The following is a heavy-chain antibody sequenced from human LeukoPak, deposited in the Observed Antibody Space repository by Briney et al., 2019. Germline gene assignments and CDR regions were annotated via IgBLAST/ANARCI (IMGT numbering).Heavy chain of an antibody. V-gene: IGHV3-21*01. CDR3: ARSWQQLAPFDY. CDR1: GFTFSSYS. D-gene: IGHD6-13*01. J-gene: IGHJ4*02. CDR2: ISSSSSYI. Sequence: TGGSLRLSCAASGFTFSSYSMNWVRQAPGKGLEWVSSISSSSSYIYYADSVKGRFTISRDNAKNSLYLQMNSLRAEDTAVYYCARSWQQLAPFDYWGQGTLVTVSS.